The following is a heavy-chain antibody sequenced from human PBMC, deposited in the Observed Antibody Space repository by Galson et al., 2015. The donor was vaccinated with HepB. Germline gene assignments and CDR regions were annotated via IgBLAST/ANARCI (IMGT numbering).Heavy chain of an antibody. D-gene: IGHD4-17*01. CDR2: FIGIFPTA. CDR1: GGTFTNYG. V-gene: IGHV1-69*13. CDR3: ARDYYGDYRSHAFDV. J-gene: IGHJ3*01. Sequence: PVKVSCKAPGGTFTNYGISWVRQAPGQGLEWVGGFIGIFPTANYAQNFQGRVTITADESTSRAYMELSSLRSEDTAVYYCARDYYGDYRSHAFDVWGQGTMFTVSS.